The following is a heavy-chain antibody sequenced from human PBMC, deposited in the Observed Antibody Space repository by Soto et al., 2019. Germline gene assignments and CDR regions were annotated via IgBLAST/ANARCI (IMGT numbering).Heavy chain of an antibody. D-gene: IGHD6-6*01. CDR2: INHSGST. Sequence: QVQLQQWGAGLLKPSETLSLTCAVYGGSFSGYYWSWIRQPPGKGREWIGEINHSGSTNYNPSLKSRVTISVDTSKNQFSLTLSSVTAADTAVYYCAREDGDSSSVSSFDYWGQGTLVTVSS. J-gene: IGHJ4*02. CDR3: AREDGDSSSVSSFDY. V-gene: IGHV4-34*01. CDR1: GGSFSGYY.